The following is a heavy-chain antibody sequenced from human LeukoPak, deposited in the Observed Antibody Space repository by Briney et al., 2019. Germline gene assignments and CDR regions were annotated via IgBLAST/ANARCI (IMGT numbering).Heavy chain of an antibody. CDR1: GGSINSGNHY. CDR3: ASRFQADTSVNWFDP. V-gene: IGHV4-39*07. D-gene: IGHD2-2*01. J-gene: IGHJ5*02. CDR2: IYYSGST. Sequence: PSETLSLTCTVSGGSINSGNHYWGWIRQSPGKGLEWIGNIYYSGSTYYNPSLKSRVTLSIDTSKNQFSLRLSSVTAADTAVYYCASRFQADTSVNWFDPWGQGTLVTVSS.